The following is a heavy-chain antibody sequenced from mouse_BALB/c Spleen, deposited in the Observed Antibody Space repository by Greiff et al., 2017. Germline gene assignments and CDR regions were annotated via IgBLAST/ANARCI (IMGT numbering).Heavy chain of an antibody. V-gene: IGHV5-9-4*01. CDR3: ARGGYGSSYFDY. CDR1: GFTFSSYA. Sequence: DVKLVESGGGLVKPGGSLKLSCAASGFTFSSYAMSWVRQSPEKRLEWVAEISSGGSYTYYPDTVTGRFTISRDNAKNTLYLEMSSLRSEDTAMYYCARGGYGSSYFDYWGQGTTLTVSS. J-gene: IGHJ2*01. D-gene: IGHD1-1*01. CDR2: ISSGGSYT.